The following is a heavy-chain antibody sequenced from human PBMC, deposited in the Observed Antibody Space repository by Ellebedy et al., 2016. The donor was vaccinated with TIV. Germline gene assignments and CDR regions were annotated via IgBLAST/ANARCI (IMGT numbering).Heavy chain of an antibody. CDR2: IYPGDSDT. J-gene: IGHJ3*01. V-gene: IGHV5-51*01. CDR3: ARKSSIDGFDV. D-gene: IGHD6-6*01. CDR1: GYTFNRYW. Sequence: GESLKISXKGSGYTFNRYWIAWVRQMPGRGLEWMGIIYPGDSDTRYRPSFRGQVTISVDKSTSTAYLQWRRLKASDTAMYFCARKSSIDGFDVWGQGTMVTVSS.